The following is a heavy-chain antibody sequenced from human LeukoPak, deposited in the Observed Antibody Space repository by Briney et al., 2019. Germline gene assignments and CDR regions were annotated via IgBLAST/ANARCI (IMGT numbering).Heavy chain of an antibody. Sequence: SETLSLTCTVSGGSISSNYWSWIRQTPGRGLEWMGYIYYSGSTKYNPSLKSQVTISVDTSKNQFSLKLSSVTAVDTAVYYCARIEDITMIVNWGQGTLVTVSS. V-gene: IGHV4-59*01. D-gene: IGHD3-22*01. CDR2: IYYSGST. CDR1: GGSISSNY. CDR3: ARIEDITMIVN. J-gene: IGHJ4*02.